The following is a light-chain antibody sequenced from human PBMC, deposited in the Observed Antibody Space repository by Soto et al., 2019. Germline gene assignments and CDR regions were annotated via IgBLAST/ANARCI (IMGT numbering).Light chain of an antibody. CDR1: QTITTY. J-gene: IGKJ5*01. CDR2: GAS. Sequence: PGVRATLSCRASQTITTYLAWYQQKPGQPPRLLIYGASNRATGIPARFSGSGSGTDFTLTISNLEPEDFAVYYCQQRSNWPANFGQGTRLEIK. V-gene: IGKV3-11*01. CDR3: QQRSNWPAN.